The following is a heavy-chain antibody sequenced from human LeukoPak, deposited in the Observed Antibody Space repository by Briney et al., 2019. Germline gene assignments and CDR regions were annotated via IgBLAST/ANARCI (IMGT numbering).Heavy chain of an antibody. V-gene: IGHV4-39*01. CDR2: ISYSGST. Sequence: ASETLSLSCTVSGGSIGSSSYYWGWIRQSPGKGLEGIGSISYSGSTYYNPSLKSRVTISVDTSKNQFSLKLSSVTAADTAVYYCARPEVGATRGLHYWGQGTLVTVSS. D-gene: IGHD1-26*01. J-gene: IGHJ4*02. CDR1: GGSIGSSSYY. CDR3: ARPEVGATRGLHY.